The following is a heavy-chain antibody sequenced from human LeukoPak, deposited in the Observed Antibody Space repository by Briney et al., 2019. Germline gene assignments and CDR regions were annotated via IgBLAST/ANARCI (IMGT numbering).Heavy chain of an antibody. Sequence: PGGSLRLSXAASGFTFSSYGMHWVRQAPGKGLEWVAFIRYDGSNKYYADSVKGRFTISRDNSRNTLYLQMNSPRAEDTAVYYCAKEPPNYGSGSYFDYWGQGTLVTVSS. J-gene: IGHJ4*02. CDR2: IRYDGSNK. V-gene: IGHV3-30*02. CDR1: GFTFSSYG. CDR3: AKEPPNYGSGSYFDY. D-gene: IGHD3-10*01.